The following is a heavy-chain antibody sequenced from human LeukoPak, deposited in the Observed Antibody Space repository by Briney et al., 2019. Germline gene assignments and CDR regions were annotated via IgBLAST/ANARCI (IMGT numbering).Heavy chain of an antibody. V-gene: IGHV3-23*01. CDR2: ISGSGGST. J-gene: IGHJ3*02. Sequence: SCKASGYTFTSYGISWVRQAPGKGLEWVSAISGSGGSTYYADSVKGRFTISRDNSKNTLYLQMNSLRAEDTAVYYCAKDSGYDILTVPGAFDIWGQGTMVTVSS. CDR3: AKDSGYDILTVPGAFDI. CDR1: GYTFTSYG. D-gene: IGHD3-9*01.